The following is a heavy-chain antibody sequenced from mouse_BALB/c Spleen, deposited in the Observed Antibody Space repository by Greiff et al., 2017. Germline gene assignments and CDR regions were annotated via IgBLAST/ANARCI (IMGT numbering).Heavy chain of an antibody. D-gene: IGHD2-3*01. Sequence: QVQLKESGPELVKPGASVRISCKASGYTFTSYYIHWVKQRPGQGLEWIGWIYPGNVNTKYNEKFKGKATLTADKSSSTAYMQLSSLTSEDSAVYFCARGRVGTDDGYPAWFAYWGQGTLVTVSA. J-gene: IGHJ3*01. CDR2: IYPGNVNT. CDR1: GYTFTSYY. CDR3: ARGRVGTDDGYPAWFAY. V-gene: IGHV1S56*01.